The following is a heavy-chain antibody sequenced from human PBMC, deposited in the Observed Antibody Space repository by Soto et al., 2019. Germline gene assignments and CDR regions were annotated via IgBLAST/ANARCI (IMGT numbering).Heavy chain of an antibody. D-gene: IGHD2-2*01. CDR2: IYHSGST. CDR3: DSNSSNMRSGVDGFDI. Sequence: SETLSLTCAVSGGSISSGGYSWSWIRQPPGKGLEWIGYIYHSGSTYYNPSLKSRVTISVDRSKNQFSLKLSSVTAADTAVYYCDSNSSNMRSGVDGFDIWGQGTMVTVSS. J-gene: IGHJ3*02. CDR1: GGSISSGGYS. V-gene: IGHV4-30-2*01.